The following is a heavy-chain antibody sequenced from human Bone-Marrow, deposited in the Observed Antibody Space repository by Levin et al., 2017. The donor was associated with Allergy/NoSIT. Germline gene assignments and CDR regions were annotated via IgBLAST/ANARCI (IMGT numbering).Heavy chain of an antibody. Sequence: SETLSLTCTVSGGSISSYYWSWIRQPAGKGLEWIGRIYTSGSTNYNPSLKSRVTMSVDTSKNQFSLKLSSVTAADTAVYYCARVAGIRRRYYYYGMDVWGQGTTVTVSS. CDR3: ARVAGIRRRYYYYGMDV. CDR2: IYTSGST. J-gene: IGHJ6*02. D-gene: IGHD6-19*01. CDR1: GGSISSYY. V-gene: IGHV4-4*07.